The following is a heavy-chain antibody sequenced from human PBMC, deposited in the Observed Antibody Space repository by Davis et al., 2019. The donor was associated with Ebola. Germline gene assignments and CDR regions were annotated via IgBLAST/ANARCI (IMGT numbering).Heavy chain of an antibody. J-gene: IGHJ4*02. CDR3: ASPRVEGSWTRIDY. CDR2: ISYDGSNK. CDR1: GFTFSSYA. V-gene: IGHV3-30-3*01. Sequence: GESLKISCAASGFTFSSYAMHWVRQAPGKGLEWVAVISYDGSNKYYADSVKGRFTISRDNSKNTLYLQMNSLRAEDTAVYYCASPRVEGSWTRIDYWGQGTLVTVSS. D-gene: IGHD6-13*01.